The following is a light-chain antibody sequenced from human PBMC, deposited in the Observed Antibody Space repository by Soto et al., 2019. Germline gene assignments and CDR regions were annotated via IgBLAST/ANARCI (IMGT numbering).Light chain of an antibody. CDR1: QSISSY. CDR2: AAS. V-gene: IGKV1-39*01. J-gene: IGKJ1*01. Sequence: DVQMIQSQSSLSASVGDRVTTTCRASQSISSYLNWYQQKPGKAPKLLIYAASSLQSGVPSRFSGSGSGTDFTLTISSLQPEDFATYYCQQSYSTPRTFGQGTKVDIK. CDR3: QQSYSTPRT.